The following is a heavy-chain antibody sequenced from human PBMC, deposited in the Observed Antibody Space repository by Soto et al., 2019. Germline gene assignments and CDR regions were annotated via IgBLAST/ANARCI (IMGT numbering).Heavy chain of an antibody. V-gene: IGHV4-59*01. CDR1: GGSISSYY. J-gene: IGHJ6*02. CDR3: ARDGTGYYYGSGSYYNAGGMDV. D-gene: IGHD3-10*01. CDR2: IYYSGST. Sequence: SETLSLTCTVSGGSISSYYWSWIRQPPGKGLEWIGHIYYSGSTNYNPSLKSRVTISVDTSKNQFSLKLSSVTAADTAVYYCARDGTGYYYGSGSYYNAGGMDVWGQGTTVTVSS.